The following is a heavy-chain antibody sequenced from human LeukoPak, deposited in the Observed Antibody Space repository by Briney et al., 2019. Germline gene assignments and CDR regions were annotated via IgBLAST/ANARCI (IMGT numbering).Heavy chain of an antibody. J-gene: IGHJ6*03. V-gene: IGHV1-18*01. CDR3: ARDRRYYGSGSYYNYYMDV. CDR1: GYTFTSYG. D-gene: IGHD3-10*01. CDR2: ISAYNGNT. Sequence: ASVKVSCKASGYTFTSYGISWVRQAPGQGLEWMGWISAYNGNTNYAQKLQGRVTMTTDTSTSTAYMELRSLRSDDTAVYYCARDRRYYGSGSYYNYYMDVWGKGTTVTISS.